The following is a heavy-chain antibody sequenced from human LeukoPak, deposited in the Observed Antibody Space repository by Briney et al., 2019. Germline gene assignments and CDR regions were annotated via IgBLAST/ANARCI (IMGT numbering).Heavy chain of an antibody. D-gene: IGHD2-15*01. J-gene: IGHJ4*02. CDR1: GGSISSGYW. Sequence: SETLSLTCAVSGGSISSGYWWSWVRQPPMKGLEWIGEIIDSGSTNYNPSLKGRITISLDKTKHQFSLNVNSVTAADTAVYYCATYGPTSGGYTFEYWGQGILVTVSS. V-gene: IGHV4-4*02. CDR2: IIDSGST. CDR3: ATYGPTSGGYTFEY.